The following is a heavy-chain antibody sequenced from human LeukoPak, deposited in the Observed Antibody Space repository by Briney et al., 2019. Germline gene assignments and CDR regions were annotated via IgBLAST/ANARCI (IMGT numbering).Heavy chain of an antibody. J-gene: IGHJ4*02. D-gene: IGHD5-18*01. CDR3: AAGGDTAKGGKY. CDR1: GASISGTDYY. Sequence: PSETLSLTCTVSGASISGTDYYWTWTRHHPGEGLEWLGFIHFSGTIYYNPSLSSRLIISADTSKNQMSLKLSSVTAADTGVYYCAAGGDTAKGGKYWGQETQVTVSS. V-gene: IGHV4-31*03. CDR2: IHFSGTI.